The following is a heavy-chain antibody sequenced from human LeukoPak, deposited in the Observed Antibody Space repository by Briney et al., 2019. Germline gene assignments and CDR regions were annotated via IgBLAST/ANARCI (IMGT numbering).Heavy chain of an antibody. CDR2: IRGDGGLI. Sequence: GGSRRLSCAASGFIFSDYGMNWVRQAPGKGLEWVANIRGDGGLIYYVDSVKGRFTISRDNAKNSMYLQMNSLRAEDTAVYYCTRAPRADDIFFESWGQGALVTVSS. CDR1: GFIFSDYG. D-gene: IGHD3-9*01. V-gene: IGHV3-7*01. J-gene: IGHJ4*02. CDR3: TRAPRADDIFFES.